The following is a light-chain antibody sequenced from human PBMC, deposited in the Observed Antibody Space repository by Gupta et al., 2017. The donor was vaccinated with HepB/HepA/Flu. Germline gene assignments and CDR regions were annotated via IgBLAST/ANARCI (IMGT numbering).Light chain of an antibody. CDR2: GDT. CDR3: QAYDNNNQM. V-gene: IGLV6-57*01. Sequence: NFMLTQPHPVSGSPGKTVTISCTRTSGSIASNYVQWYQQRPGSSPTLVSYGDTQRPSGVPDRFSGSVDSSSNTATLNISGLQTEDWSDYFCQAYDNNNQMFGGGTRLNVL. J-gene: IGLJ3*02. CDR1: SGSIASNY.